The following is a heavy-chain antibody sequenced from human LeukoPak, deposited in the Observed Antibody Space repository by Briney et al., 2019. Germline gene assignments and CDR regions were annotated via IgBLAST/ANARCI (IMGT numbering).Heavy chain of an antibody. Sequence: SETLSLTCAVYGGSFSGYYWSWIRQPPGKGLEWIGEINHSGSTNYNPSLKSRVTISVDTSKNQFSLKLSSVTAADTAVYYCARDGPYYDILTGYPICYYMDVWGKGTTVTVSS. CDR2: INHSGST. V-gene: IGHV4-34*01. J-gene: IGHJ6*03. CDR3: ARDGPYYDILTGYPICYYMDV. CDR1: GGSFSGYY. D-gene: IGHD3-9*01.